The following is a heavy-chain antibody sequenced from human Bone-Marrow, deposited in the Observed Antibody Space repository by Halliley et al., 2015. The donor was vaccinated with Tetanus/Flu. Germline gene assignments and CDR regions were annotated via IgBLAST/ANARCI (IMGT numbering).Heavy chain of an antibody. D-gene: IGHD6-19*01. CDR1: GGSISNYY. Sequence: TLSLTCIVSGGSISNYYWSWIRQPPGQGLEWIGYIYYNGITNYNPSLKSRVTISLDTSKNQFSLKLNSVTAADTAVYYCAIGAGWLVDYWGQGTLVTVSS. V-gene: IGHV4-59*01. CDR3: AIGAGWLVDY. CDR2: IYYNGIT. J-gene: IGHJ4*02.